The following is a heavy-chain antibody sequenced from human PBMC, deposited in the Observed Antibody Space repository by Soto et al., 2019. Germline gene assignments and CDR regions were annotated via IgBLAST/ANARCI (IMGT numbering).Heavy chain of an antibody. CDR3: ARDPDSYDSNEDTFFYYYSTMDV. D-gene: IGHD3-22*01. J-gene: IGHJ6*02. CDR1: GFTFSIYG. V-gene: IGHV3-33*01. CDR2: IYYDGSDK. Sequence: ESGGGVVQPGGSLRLSCAASGFTFSIYGMHWVRQAPGRGLEWVAVIYYDGSDKYYADSVKGRFTISRDNSKNTLYLELNTLRADDTAVYYCARDPDSYDSNEDTFFYYYSTMDVWGQGTTVTVSS.